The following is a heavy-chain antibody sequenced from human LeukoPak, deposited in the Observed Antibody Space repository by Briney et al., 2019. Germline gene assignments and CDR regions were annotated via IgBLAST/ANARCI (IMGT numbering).Heavy chain of an antibody. D-gene: IGHD3-3*01. V-gene: IGHV3-23*01. J-gene: IGHJ4*02. CDR2: ITGSGGST. CDR1: GFTFSSYA. Sequence: GGSLRLSCAASGFTFSSYAMGWVRQAPGKGLEWVSLITGSGGSTYYADSVKGRFTISRDNSKNTLYLQMNSLRAEDTAVYYCARDFGVPPNYFDYWGQGTLATVSS. CDR3: ARDFGVPPNYFDY.